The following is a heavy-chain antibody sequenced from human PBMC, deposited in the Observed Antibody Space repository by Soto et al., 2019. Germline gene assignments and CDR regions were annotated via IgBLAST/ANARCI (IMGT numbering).Heavy chain of an antibody. CDR3: AKDQDSSDMNWFDP. J-gene: IGHJ5*02. CDR2: ISGSGGST. D-gene: IGHD3-22*01. Sequence: GGSLRLSIAASGFTFSSYAMSWVRQAPGKGLEWVSAISGSGGSTYYADSVKGRFTISRDNSKNTLYLQMNSLRAEDTAVYYCAKDQDSSDMNWFDPWGQGTLVTVSS. CDR1: GFTFSSYA. V-gene: IGHV3-23*01.